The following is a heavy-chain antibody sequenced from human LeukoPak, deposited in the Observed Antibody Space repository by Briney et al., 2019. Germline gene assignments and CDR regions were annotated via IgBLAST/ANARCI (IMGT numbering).Heavy chain of an antibody. D-gene: IGHD6-19*01. Sequence: PGGSLRLSCAASGFTFSSYWMHWVRQAPGKGLEWVSSITSGSTYIYYADSVKGRFTISRDTAKNSLYLQMNTLSVEDTAVYYCARGSGWLDYWGQGTLVTVSS. CDR3: ARGSGWLDY. CDR2: ITSGSTYI. V-gene: IGHV3-21*01. J-gene: IGHJ4*02. CDR1: GFTFSSYW.